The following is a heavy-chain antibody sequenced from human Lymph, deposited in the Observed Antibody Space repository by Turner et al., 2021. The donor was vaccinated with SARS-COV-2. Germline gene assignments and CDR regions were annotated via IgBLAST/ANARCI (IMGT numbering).Heavy chain of an antibody. J-gene: IGHJ4*02. Sequence: QFQLVQSVAEVKKPGASVKVSCKVSGSTLTELSMHWVRPAPGRGLEWMGGFGLEDGETIYAQKFQGRATMTEDTSTDTPYMELSSLRSEDTAVYYCAIGSSKPQWLDLFWYWGQGTLVTVSS. CDR1: GSTLTELS. D-gene: IGHD6-19*01. V-gene: IGHV1-24*01. CDR3: AIGSSKPQWLDLFWY. CDR2: FGLEDGET.